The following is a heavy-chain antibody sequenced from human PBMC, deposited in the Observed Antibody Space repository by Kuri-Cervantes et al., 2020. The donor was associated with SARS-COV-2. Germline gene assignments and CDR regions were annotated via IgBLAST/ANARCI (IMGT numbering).Heavy chain of an antibody. J-gene: IGHJ4*02. Sequence: GESLKISCAASGFTFSSYWMSWVRQASGKGLEWVGRIRSKANSYATAYAASVKGRFTISRDDSKNTAYLQMNSLKTEDTAVYYCVGGQAAGPRGFGYWGQGTLVTVSS. CDR1: GFTFSSYW. CDR2: IRSKANSYAT. D-gene: IGHD6-13*01. CDR3: VGGQAAGPRGFGY. V-gene: IGHV3-73*01.